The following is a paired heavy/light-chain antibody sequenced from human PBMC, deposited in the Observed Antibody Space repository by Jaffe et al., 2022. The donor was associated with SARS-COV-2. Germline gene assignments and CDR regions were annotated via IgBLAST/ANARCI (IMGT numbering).Heavy chain of an antibody. D-gene: IGHD3-3*01. Sequence: QVQLVQSGAEVKKPGASVKVSCKASGYTFTGYYIHWVRQAPGQGLEWMGRINPNSGDTNFAQKFQGRVTMTRDTSINTTYMELSRLRSDDTAVYYCAREIYDFWSGPDPTRFDYWGQGTLVTVSS. CDR2: INPNSGDT. J-gene: IGHJ4*02. CDR3: AREIYDFWSGPDPTRFDY. CDR1: GYTFTGYY. V-gene: IGHV1-2*06.
Light chain of an antibody. V-gene: IGKV1-33*01. Sequence: DIQMTQSPSSLSASVGDRVTITCQASQDIGNYLNWYQQNPGKAPKLLIYDASNLETGVPSRFSASGSGTDFTFTISSLQPEDIATYYCQHYDNLPLTFGGGTKVEIK. CDR3: QHYDNLPLT. CDR2: DAS. CDR1: QDIGNY. J-gene: IGKJ4*01.